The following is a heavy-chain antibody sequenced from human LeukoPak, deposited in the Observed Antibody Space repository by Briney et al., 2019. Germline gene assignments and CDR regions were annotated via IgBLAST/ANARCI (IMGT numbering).Heavy chain of an antibody. CDR2: IYTSGST. J-gene: IGHJ5*02. CDR3: ARVGDYDILTGYYSDWFDP. V-gene: IGHV4-4*07. Sequence: PSETLSLTCTVSGGSISSYYWSWIRQPAGKGLEWIGRIYTSGSTNYNPSLKSRVTMSVDTSKNQFSLKLSSVTAADTAVYYCARVGDYDILTGYYSDWFDPWGQGTLVTVSS. CDR1: GGSISSYY. D-gene: IGHD3-9*01.